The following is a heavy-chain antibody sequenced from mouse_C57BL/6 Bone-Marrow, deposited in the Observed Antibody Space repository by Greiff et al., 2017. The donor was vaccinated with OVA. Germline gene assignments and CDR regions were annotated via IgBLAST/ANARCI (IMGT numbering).Heavy chain of an antibody. CDR1: GFTIKDYY. Sequence: EVQLQQSGAELVRPGASVKLSCTASGFTIKDYYMHWVKQRPEQGLEWIGRIDPEDGDTKYAPKFPGKATMTADTSSNTAYLQLSSLTSEDTAVYDCTTEWLLRRAWFAYWGQGTLVTVSA. D-gene: IGHD2-3*01. CDR2: IDPEDGDT. CDR3: TTEWLLRRAWFAY. V-gene: IGHV14-1*01. J-gene: IGHJ3*01.